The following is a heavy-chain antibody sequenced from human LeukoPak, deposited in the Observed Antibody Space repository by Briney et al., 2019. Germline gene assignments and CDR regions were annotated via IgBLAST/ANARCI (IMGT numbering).Heavy chain of an antibody. V-gene: IGHV3-21*01. D-gene: IGHD2-2*02. CDR1: GFTFSSYS. CDR2: ISSSSSYI. CDR3: AREVSDIVVVPAAIGVRYYYYMDV. J-gene: IGHJ6*03. Sequence: GGFLRLSCAASGFTFSSYSMNWVRQAPGKGLEWVSSISSSSSYIYYADSVKGRFTISRDNAKNSLYMQMNSLRAEDTAVYYCAREVSDIVVVPAAIGVRYYYYMDVWGKGTTVTVSS.